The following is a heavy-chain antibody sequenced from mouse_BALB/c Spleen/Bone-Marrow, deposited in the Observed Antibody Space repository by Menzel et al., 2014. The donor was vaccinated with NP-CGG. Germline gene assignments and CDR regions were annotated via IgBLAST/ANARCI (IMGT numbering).Heavy chain of an antibody. CDR3: TRRGSTMTTGYPMVY. Sequence: VQLKESGGDLVKPGGSLKLSCAASGFTFSNYGMSWVRQTPDKRLEWVATINSGGSYTYYPDSVKGRFTISRDNAKNTLYLQMNSLKSEDTAIYYCTRRGSTMTTGYPMVYWGQGTSVTVSS. CDR2: INSGGSYT. D-gene: IGHD2-4*01. J-gene: IGHJ4*01. CDR1: GFTFSNYG. V-gene: IGHV5-6*01.